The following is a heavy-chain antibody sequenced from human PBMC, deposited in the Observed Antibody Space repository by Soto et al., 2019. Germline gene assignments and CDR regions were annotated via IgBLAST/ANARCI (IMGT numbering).Heavy chain of an antibody. D-gene: IGHD1-1*01. J-gene: IGHJ6*01. CDR1: GFTVSSHY. V-gene: IGHV3-53*02. CDR2: IYSGGST. CDR3: AGDPGRRWNHVVGGMDV. Sequence: EVQLVETGGGLIQPGGSLRLSCAASGFTVSSHYMSWVRQAPGKGLAGVSVIYSGGSTYYADSVKGRFTISRDNSKNTLYLQMNSLRAEDTAVYYCAGDPGRRWNHVVGGMDVLGQGTTVTVSS.